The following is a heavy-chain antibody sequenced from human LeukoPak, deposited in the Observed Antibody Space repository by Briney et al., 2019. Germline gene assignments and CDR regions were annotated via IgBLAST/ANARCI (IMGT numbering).Heavy chain of an antibody. J-gene: IGHJ4*02. V-gene: IGHV4-30-4*01. CDR1: GGSISSGDYS. Sequence: PSETLSLTCTVSGGSISSGDYSWSWIRQPPGKGLEWIVYIYYSGSTYYNPSLKSRVTISVDTSKNQFSLKLSSVTAADTAVYYCAREVVSDYYFDYWGQGTLVTVSS. D-gene: IGHD5/OR15-5a*01. CDR3: AREVVSDYYFDY. CDR2: IYYSGST.